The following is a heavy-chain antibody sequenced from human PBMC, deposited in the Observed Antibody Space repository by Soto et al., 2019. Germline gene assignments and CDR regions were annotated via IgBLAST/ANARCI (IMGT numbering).Heavy chain of an antibody. Sequence: SETLSLTCAVYGGYFSGYYWSWIRQPPGKGLGWIGEINHSGSTNYNPSLKSRVAISVDTCKNQFSLKLSSVTAADTAVYYCVSSGSSTRVDYWGQGTLVTVSS. V-gene: IGHV4-34*01. D-gene: IGHD3-10*01. J-gene: IGHJ4*02. CDR1: GGYFSGYY. CDR2: INHSGST. CDR3: VSSGSSTRVDY.